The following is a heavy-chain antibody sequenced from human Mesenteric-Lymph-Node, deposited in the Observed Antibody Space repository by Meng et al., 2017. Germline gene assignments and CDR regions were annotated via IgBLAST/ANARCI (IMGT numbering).Heavy chain of an antibody. D-gene: IGHD2-2*01. CDR1: GYTFTSYD. CDR3: ARGSGCSSTSCGDPDVWFDP. Sequence: QVVAAGAEGKKPGAPGKVSCKASGYTFTSYDINWVRQATGQGLEWMGWMNPNSGNTGYAQKFQGRVTITRNTSISTTYMELSSLRSEDTAVYYCARGSGCSSTSCGDPDVWFDPWGQGTLVTVSS. CDR2: MNPNSGNT. J-gene: IGHJ5*02. V-gene: IGHV1-8*01.